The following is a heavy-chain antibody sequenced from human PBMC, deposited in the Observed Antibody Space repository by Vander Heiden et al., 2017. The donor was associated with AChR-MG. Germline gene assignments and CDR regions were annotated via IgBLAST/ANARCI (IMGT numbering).Heavy chain of an antibody. J-gene: IGHJ3*02. CDR2: ISSSGSTI. V-gene: IGHV3-48*03. CDR1: GFTFSGYE. Sequence: EVQLVESGGGLVQPGGSLRLSCAASGFTFSGYEMNGVRQAPGKGLGWVSYISSSGSTIYYADSVKGRFTISRDNAKNSLYLQMNSLRAEDTAVYYCAREVSSSSESGAFDIWGQGTMVTVSS. CDR3: AREVSSSSESGAFDI. D-gene: IGHD6-13*01.